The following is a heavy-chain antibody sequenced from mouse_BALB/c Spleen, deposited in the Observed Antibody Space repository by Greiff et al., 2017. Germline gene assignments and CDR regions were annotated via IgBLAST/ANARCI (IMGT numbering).Heavy chain of an antibody. CDR1: GDSITSGY. V-gene: IGHV3-8*02. CDR3: ARFYYDYRAWFAY. CDR2: ISYSGST. J-gene: IGHJ3*01. D-gene: IGHD2-4*01. Sequence: EVKLQESGPSLVKPSQTLSLTCSVTGDSITSGYWNWIRKFPGNKLEYMGYISYSGSTYYNPSLKSRISITRDTSKNQYYLQLNSVTTEDTATYYCARFYYDYRAWFAYWGQGTLVTVSA.